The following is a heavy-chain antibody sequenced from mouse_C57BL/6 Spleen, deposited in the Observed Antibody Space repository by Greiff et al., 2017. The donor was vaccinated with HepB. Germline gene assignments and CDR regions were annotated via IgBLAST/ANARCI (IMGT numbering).Heavy chain of an antibody. CDR2: INPSSGYT. D-gene: IGHD2-4*01. Sequence: QVQLQQSGAELARPGASVKMSCKASGYTFTSYTMHWVKQRPGQGLEWIGYINPSSGYTKYNQKFKDKATLTADKSSSTAYMQLSSLTSEDSAVYYCARSTMITTMVNYAMDYWGQGTSVTVSS. J-gene: IGHJ4*01. CDR3: ARSTMITTMVNYAMDY. CDR1: GYTFTSYT. V-gene: IGHV1-4*01.